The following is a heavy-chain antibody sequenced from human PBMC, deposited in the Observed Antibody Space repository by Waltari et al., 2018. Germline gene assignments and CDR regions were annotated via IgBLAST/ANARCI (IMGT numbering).Heavy chain of an antibody. CDR3: ARVGIAVDYAFDI. Sequence: EVQLVESGGGLVKPGGSLRLSCAASGFTFRSYSMHWVRPAPGKGLEWVSSISSSSSYIYYADSVKGRFTISRDNAKNSLYLQMNSLRAEDTAVYYCARVGIAVDYAFDIWGQGTMVTVSS. D-gene: IGHD6-19*01. J-gene: IGHJ3*02. CDR1: GFTFRSYS. V-gene: IGHV3-21*01. CDR2: ISSSSSYI.